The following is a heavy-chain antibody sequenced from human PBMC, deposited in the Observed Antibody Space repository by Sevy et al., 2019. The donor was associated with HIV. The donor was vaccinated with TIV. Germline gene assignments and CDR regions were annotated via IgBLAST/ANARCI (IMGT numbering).Heavy chain of an antibody. CDR1: GFTLSDYY. Sequence: GESLKISCAASGFTLSDYYISWLRQPPGEGLEWVSYISSSGSTIYHADSVRGRFTISRDSANNSLYLQMNSLRDDDTAIYYCARGRKTNYWGLDYWGQGTLVTVSS. V-gene: IGHV3-11*01. CDR3: ARGRKTNYWGLDY. D-gene: IGHD3-16*01. CDR2: ISSSGSTI. J-gene: IGHJ4*02.